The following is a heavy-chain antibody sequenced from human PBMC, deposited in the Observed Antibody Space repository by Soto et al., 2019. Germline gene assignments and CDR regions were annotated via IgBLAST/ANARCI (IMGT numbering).Heavy chain of an antibody. CDR3: ARGGDYYDSSGYYTRSFDY. J-gene: IGHJ4*02. V-gene: IGHV4-34*01. CDR2: INHSGST. D-gene: IGHD3-22*01. CDR1: GGSFSGYY. Sequence: SETLSLTCAVYGGSFSGYYWTWIRQPPGTGLEWIGEINHSGSTNYNPSLKSRVTISVDKSKNQFSLKLSSVTAAAMYYCARGGDYYDSSGYYTRSFDYWGQGTPVTVS.